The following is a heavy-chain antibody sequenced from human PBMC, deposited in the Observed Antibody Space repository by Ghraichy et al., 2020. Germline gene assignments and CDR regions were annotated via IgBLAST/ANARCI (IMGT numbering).Heavy chain of an antibody. D-gene: IGHD6-13*01. CDR2: VSGSGSGT. Sequence: GGSLRLSCVVSGLTFKNYAMSWVRQAPGKGLQWVSAVSGSGSGTYYGDSVRGRFTISRDNSPNTLFLQRNSLRAEDTAVYYCAKCSEYSTSWPLDYWGQGVLVTVSS. J-gene: IGHJ4*02. CDR3: AKCSEYSTSWPLDY. V-gene: IGHV3-23*01. CDR1: GLTFKNYA.